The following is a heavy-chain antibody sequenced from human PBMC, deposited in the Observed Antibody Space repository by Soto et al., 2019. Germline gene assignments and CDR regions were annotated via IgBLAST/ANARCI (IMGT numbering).Heavy chain of an antibody. D-gene: IGHD3-22*01. CDR1: GGSISSGDYY. V-gene: IGHV4-30-4*01. Sequence: QVQLQESGPGLVKPSQTLSLTSTVSGGSISSGDYYWSWIRQPPGKGLEWIGYIYYSGSTYYNPSLKSRVTISVDTSKNQFSLKLSSVIAADTAVYYCARGGYYDSSGYSTLGYWGQGTLVTLSS. J-gene: IGHJ4*02. CDR3: ARGGYYDSSGYSTLGY. CDR2: IYYSGST.